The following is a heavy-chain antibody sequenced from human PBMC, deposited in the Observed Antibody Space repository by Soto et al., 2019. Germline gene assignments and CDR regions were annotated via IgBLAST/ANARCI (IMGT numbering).Heavy chain of an antibody. CDR1: GFTFNSYG. V-gene: IGHV3-33*01. J-gene: IGHJ4*02. Sequence: QVQLVESGGGVVQPGRSLRLSCAASGFTFNSYGMHWVRQAPGKRLEWVAIIWYDGSKKYYGDPVTGRFTISRDNSTNTLYLQMNRLRAEDTAVYFCARAANGDFSHFDYWGQGMLVTVSS. CDR2: IWYDGSKK. CDR3: ARAANGDFSHFDY. D-gene: IGHD3-10*01.